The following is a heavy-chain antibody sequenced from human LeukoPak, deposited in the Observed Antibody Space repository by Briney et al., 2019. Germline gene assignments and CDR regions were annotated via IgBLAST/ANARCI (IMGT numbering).Heavy chain of an antibody. V-gene: IGHV3-48*03. Sequence: PGGSLRLSCAASGFTFRSYEMNWVRQAPGKGLEWVSYISRSGSTIYYAGSVKGRFTISRDNAKNSLYLQMNSLRVEDTAVYYCASGGAVDDLFQHWGQGTLVTVSS. CDR2: ISRSGSTI. CDR1: GFTFRSYE. J-gene: IGHJ1*01. D-gene: IGHD3-16*01. CDR3: ASGGAVDDLFQH.